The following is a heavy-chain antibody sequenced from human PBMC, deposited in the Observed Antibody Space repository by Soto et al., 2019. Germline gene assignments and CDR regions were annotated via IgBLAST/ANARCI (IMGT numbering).Heavy chain of an antibody. D-gene: IGHD3-22*01. Sequence: QVQLVESGGGVVQPGRSLRLSCAASGFTFSDYVMHWVRQVPGKGLEWVAIISHDERIKYYADSVKGRFNISRDNSNNMLYLQMDSLQTEDTALYYCARRLEGASSDLLDYWGQGTLVTVSS. CDR2: ISHDERIK. CDR1: GFTFSDYV. CDR3: ARRLEGASSDLLDY. J-gene: IGHJ4*02. V-gene: IGHV3-30*03.